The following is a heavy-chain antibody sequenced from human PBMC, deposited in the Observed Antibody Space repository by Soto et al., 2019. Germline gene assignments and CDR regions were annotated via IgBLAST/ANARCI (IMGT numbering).Heavy chain of an antibody. Sequence: QVQLQESGPGLVKPSQTLSLTCTVSGDSIRSGGYYWTWVRQHPGKGLEWIGYICYNGITSYNPSLKSRVLISVDTSRNQFSLNLTSMTAADTAVYYCAGEESYGPKRTEYWGQGILVTVSS. V-gene: IGHV4-31*03. CDR1: GDSIRSGGYY. D-gene: IGHD3-16*01. J-gene: IGHJ4*02. CDR2: ICYNGIT. CDR3: AGEESYGPKRTEY.